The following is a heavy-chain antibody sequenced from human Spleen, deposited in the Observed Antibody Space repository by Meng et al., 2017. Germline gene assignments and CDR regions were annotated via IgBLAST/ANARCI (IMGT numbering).Heavy chain of an antibody. D-gene: IGHD5-18*01. Sequence: QVQVREAGPGPVKPSQTLSLPCTVSGGSISMGGYYWSWVRQHPGKGLEGIGYFYYSGSTYYNPSLKSLVTISLDTSKNQFSLKLSSVTAADTAVYYCARDLSGYGWFDPWGQGTLVTVSS. V-gene: IGHV4-31*01. CDR2: FYYSGST. CDR3: ARDLSGYGWFDP. CDR1: GGSISMGGYY. J-gene: IGHJ5*02.